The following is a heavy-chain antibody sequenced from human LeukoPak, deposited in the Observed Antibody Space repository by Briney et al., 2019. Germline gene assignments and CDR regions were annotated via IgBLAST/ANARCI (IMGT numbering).Heavy chain of an antibody. CDR3: VKDMTSGYIYGFFDY. J-gene: IGHJ4*02. V-gene: IGHV3-9*03. CDR1: GFTFDDYA. D-gene: IGHD5-18*01. CDR2: TSWNSGGI. Sequence: GRSLRLPCAASGFTFDDYAMHWVRQAPGKGLEWVSGTSWNSGGIGYADSVKGRFTISRDNAKNSLYLQMNSLRAEDMAFYYCVKDMTSGYIYGFFDYWGQGTLVTVSS.